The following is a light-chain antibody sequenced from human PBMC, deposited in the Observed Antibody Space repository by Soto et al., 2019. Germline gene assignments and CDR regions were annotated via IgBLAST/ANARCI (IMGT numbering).Light chain of an antibody. J-gene: IGLJ1*01. Sequence: QSVLTQPPSASGSPGQSVTIPCTGTSSDVGGYDHVSWYQQHPGKAPKLMIYEVTKRPAGVPDRFSGSKSGNTASLTVSGLQAEDEADSYCTSDAGHSHYVSGPGTKV. CDR3: TSDAGHSHYV. V-gene: IGLV2-8*01. CDR1: SSDVGGYDH. CDR2: EVT.